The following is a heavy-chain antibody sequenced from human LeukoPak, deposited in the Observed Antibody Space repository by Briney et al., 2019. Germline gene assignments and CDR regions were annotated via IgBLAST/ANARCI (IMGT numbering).Heavy chain of an antibody. CDR1: GGSISSSSYY. J-gene: IGHJ4*02. Sequence: PSETLSLTCTVSGGSISSSSYYWGWIRQPPGKGLEWIGSIYYSGSTYYNPSLKSRVTISVDTSKNQFSLKLSSVAAADTAVHYCAILDTLNYYGSGSYPSVDYWGQGTLVTVSS. D-gene: IGHD3-10*01. CDR2: IYYSGST. V-gene: IGHV4-39*01. CDR3: AILDTLNYYGSGSYPSVDY.